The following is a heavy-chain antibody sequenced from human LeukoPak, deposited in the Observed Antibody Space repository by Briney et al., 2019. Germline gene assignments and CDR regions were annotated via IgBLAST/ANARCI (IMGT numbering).Heavy chain of an antibody. CDR3: AKDGQSFNSMYDYFDS. J-gene: IGHJ4*02. CDR2: IGGGDT. Sequence: NPGGSLRLSCSASGFTFRNFAISWVRQAPGKGLEWVSSIGGGDTHYADSVKGQFTISRDDSRSTVDLQMSSLRAEDTAVYYCAKDGQSFNSMYDYFDSWGQGTLVTVSS. D-gene: IGHD2-8*01. CDR1: GFTFRNFA. V-gene: IGHV3-23*01.